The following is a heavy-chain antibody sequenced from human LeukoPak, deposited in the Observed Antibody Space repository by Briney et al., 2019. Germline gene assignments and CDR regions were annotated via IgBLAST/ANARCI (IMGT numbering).Heavy chain of an antibody. CDR2: ISAYNGKT. V-gene: IGHV1-18*01. CDR1: GYTFNKFG. D-gene: IGHD5-18*01. Sequence: ASVKVSCKASGYTFNKFGITWVRQAPGQGLECMGWISAYNGKTKYTQKFQDRVTMTTDASTTTAYMELRSLRFDDTAVYYCARAEDPAMVNVGDYYYYAMDIWGQGTTVTVSS. J-gene: IGHJ6*02. CDR3: ARAEDPAMVNVGDYYYYAMDI.